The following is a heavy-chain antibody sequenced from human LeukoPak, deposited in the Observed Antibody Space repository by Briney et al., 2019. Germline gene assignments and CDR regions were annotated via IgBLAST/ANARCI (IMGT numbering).Heavy chain of an antibody. CDR1: GYTFTSYG. J-gene: IGHJ5*02. D-gene: IGHD3-9*01. CDR3: ARDQGRVLRYFDGLVRYWFDP. V-gene: IGHV1-18*01. Sequence: ASVKVSCKASGYTFTSYGISWVRQAPGQGLEWMGWISAYNGNTNYAQKLQGRVTMTTDTSTSTAYMELRSLRSDDTAVYYCARDQGRVLRYFDGLVRYWFDPWGQGTLVTVSS. CDR2: ISAYNGNT.